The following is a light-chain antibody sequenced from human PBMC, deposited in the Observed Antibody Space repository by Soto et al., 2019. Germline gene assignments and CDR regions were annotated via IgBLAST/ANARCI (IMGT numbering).Light chain of an antibody. CDR2: EVS. V-gene: IGLV2-8*01. J-gene: IGLJ2*01. Sequence: QSALTQPPSASGSPGQSVTISCTGTSSDVSGDNFVSWYQQHPGKAPKLMIYEVSERPSGVPDRFSGSKSGNTASLTVSGLQAEDEADYYCSSYAGSNIVVFGGGTKLTVL. CDR3: SSYAGSNIVV. CDR1: SSDVSGDNF.